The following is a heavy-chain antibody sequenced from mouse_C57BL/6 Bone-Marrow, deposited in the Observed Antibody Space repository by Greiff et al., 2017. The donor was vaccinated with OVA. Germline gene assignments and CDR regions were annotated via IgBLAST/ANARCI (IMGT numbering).Heavy chain of an antibody. CDR2: INPNSGGT. V-gene: IGHV1-18*01. Sequence: VQLQQSGPELVKPGASVKIPCKASGYTFTDYNMDWVKQSHGKGLEWIGGINPNSGGTIYNQKFKGKATLTVDKSSSTAYMELRSLTSEDTAVCCCAREMDYWGQGTSVTVSS. CDR1: GYTFTDYN. CDR3: AREMDY. J-gene: IGHJ4*01.